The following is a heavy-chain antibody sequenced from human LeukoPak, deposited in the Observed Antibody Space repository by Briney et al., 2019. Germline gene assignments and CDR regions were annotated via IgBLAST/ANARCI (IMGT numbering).Heavy chain of an antibody. CDR3: ARHPTYQYCSSTSCQRAPFDY. V-gene: IGHV4-38-2*01. J-gene: IGHJ4*02. CDR1: GYSISSGYY. D-gene: IGHD2-2*01. CDR2: IYHSGST. Sequence: PSETLSLTCAVSGYSISSGYYWGWIRQPPGKGLEWIGSIYHSGSTYYNPSLKSRVTISVDTSKNLFSLKLSSVTAADTAVYYCARHPTYQYCSSTSCQRAPFDYWGQGTLVTVSS.